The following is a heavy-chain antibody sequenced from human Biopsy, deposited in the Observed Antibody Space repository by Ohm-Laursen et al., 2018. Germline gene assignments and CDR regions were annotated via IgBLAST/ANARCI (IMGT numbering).Heavy chain of an antibody. V-gene: IGHV4-39*01. CDR3: AQTRNDYGGFYFDY. Sequence: SDTLSLTCSVSGDSISSSTYYWGWIRQPPGKGLAWIGTIRNTYFRTSLKSRVTMSVDTPKNKFSLKLSSVTAADTGVYYCAQTRNDYGGFYFDYWGRGTLVTVSS. CDR2: IRNT. D-gene: IGHD4/OR15-4a*01. CDR1: GDSISSSTYY. J-gene: IGHJ4*02.